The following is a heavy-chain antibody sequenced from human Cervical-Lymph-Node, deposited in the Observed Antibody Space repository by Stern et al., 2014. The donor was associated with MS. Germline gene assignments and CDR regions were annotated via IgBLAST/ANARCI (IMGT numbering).Heavy chain of an antibody. CDR2: IIPIFGTA. D-gene: IGHD3-16*01. CDR3: ARDRPVFYWFDP. Sequence: VQLEESGAEVKKPGYSVKVSCKASGGTFSSYAISWVRQAPGQGLEWMGGIIPIFGTANYAQKFQGRVTITADESTSTAYMELSSLRSEDTAVYYCARDRPVFYWFDPWGQGTLVTVSS. J-gene: IGHJ5*02. V-gene: IGHV1-69*01. CDR1: GGTFSSYA.